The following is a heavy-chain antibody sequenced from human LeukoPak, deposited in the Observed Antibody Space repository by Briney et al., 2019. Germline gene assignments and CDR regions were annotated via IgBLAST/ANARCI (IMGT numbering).Heavy chain of an antibody. CDR2: IYDSGIT. V-gene: IGHV4-4*09. J-gene: IGHJ1*01. CDR1: GDTVSSGY. CDR3: AVRGHRAFRD. Sequence: SETLSLTCTVSGDTVSSGYWNWIRQPPGKGLEWIGYIYDSGITDYSPSLKSRLPISVDTSNNQFSLSLSSVTAADTAVYYCAVRGHRAFRDWGQGILVTVSS.